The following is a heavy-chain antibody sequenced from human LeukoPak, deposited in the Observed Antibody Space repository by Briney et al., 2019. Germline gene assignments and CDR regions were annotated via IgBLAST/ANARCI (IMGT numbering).Heavy chain of an antibody. Sequence: GGSLRLSCAASGFTVSDNYMSWVRQAPGKGLEWVSVFYSGGSTRYADSVKGRFTISRDNSKDTLYLQMNSLRAEDTAVYYCASSINSDSSGYDDYWGQGTLVTVSS. CDR1: GFTVSDNY. CDR2: FYSGGST. J-gene: IGHJ4*02. D-gene: IGHD3-22*01. CDR3: ASSINSDSSGYDDY. V-gene: IGHV3-66*01.